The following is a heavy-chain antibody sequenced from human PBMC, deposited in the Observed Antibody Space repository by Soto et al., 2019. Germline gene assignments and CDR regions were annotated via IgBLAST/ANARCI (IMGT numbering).Heavy chain of an antibody. J-gene: IGHJ4*02. Sequence: QVQVVESGGGVVQPGRSLRLSCAASGFTFSSYGMHWVRQAPGKGLEWVAVISYDGSNKYYADSVKGRFTISRDNSKNTLYLQMNSLRPEDTAVYYCARARSGWYTVDYWDQGTLLTVSS. CDR3: ARARSGWYTVDY. V-gene: IGHV3-30*03. CDR1: GFTFSSYG. CDR2: ISYDGSNK. D-gene: IGHD6-19*01.